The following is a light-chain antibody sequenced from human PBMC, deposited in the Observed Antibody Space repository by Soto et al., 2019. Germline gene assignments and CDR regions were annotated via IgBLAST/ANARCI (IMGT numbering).Light chain of an antibody. V-gene: IGLV2-14*01. CDR1: SSDVGGYNY. CDR2: DVS. CDR3: SSYTSSSTPVV. J-gene: IGLJ2*01. Sequence: QSALTQPASVSGSPGQSITISCTGTSSDVGGYNYFSWYQQHPGKAPKLIIFDVSNRPSGVSSRFSGSKSGNTASLTISGLQAEDEADYYCSSYTSSSTPVVFGGGTKLAVL.